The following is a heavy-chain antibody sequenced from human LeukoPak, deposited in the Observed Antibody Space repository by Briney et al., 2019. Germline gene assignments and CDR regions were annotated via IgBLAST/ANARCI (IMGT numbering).Heavy chain of an antibody. Sequence: SVKVSCKASGGTFSSYAISWVRQAPGQGLEWMGGIIPIFGTANYAQKFQGRVTITADESASTAYMELSSLRSEDTAVYYCARDRDGAVAGFDYWGQGTLVTASS. V-gene: IGHV1-69*13. D-gene: IGHD6-19*01. CDR1: GGTFSSYA. J-gene: IGHJ4*02. CDR3: ARDRDGAVAGFDY. CDR2: IIPIFGTA.